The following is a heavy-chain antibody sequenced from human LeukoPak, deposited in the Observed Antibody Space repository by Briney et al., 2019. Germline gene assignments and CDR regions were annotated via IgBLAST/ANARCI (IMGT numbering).Heavy chain of an antibody. D-gene: IGHD3-22*01. V-gene: IGHV4-31*03. CDR2: IYYSGST. CDR1: GGPISSGGYY. Sequence: SQTLSLTCTVSGGPISSGGYYWSWIRQHPGKGLEWIGYIYYSGSTYYNPSLKSRVTISVDTSKNQFSLKLSSVTAADTAVYYCARDTYYYDSSGYYSYFDYWGQGTLVTVSS. CDR3: ARDTYYYDSSGYYSYFDY. J-gene: IGHJ4*02.